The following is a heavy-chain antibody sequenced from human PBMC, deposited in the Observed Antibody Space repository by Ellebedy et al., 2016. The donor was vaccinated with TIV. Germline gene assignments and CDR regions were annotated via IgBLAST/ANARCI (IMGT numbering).Heavy chain of an antibody. J-gene: IGHJ6*03. CDR1: GGSISSYY. Sequence: GSLRLSXTVSGGSISSYYWSWIRQPPGKGLEWIGYIYYSGSTNYNPSLKSRVTISVDTSKNQFSLKLSSVTAADTAVYYCARLGYCSSTSCYYYYYMDVWGKGTTVTVSS. V-gene: IGHV4-59*12. CDR2: IYYSGST. D-gene: IGHD2-2*01. CDR3: ARLGYCSSTSCYYYYYMDV.